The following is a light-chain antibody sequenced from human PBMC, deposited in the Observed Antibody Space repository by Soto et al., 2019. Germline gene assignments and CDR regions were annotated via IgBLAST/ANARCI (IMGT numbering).Light chain of an antibody. CDR3: QQYKTYPWT. CDR2: KAS. CDR1: QSISSW. Sequence: DIQMTQSPSTLSASVGDRVTITCRASQSISSWLAWYQQKPGRAPKLLIYKASGLESGVPSRFSGSGSGTELTLTISSLQPDDFATYSCQQYKTYPWTFGQGTKVEI. V-gene: IGKV1-5*03. J-gene: IGKJ1*01.